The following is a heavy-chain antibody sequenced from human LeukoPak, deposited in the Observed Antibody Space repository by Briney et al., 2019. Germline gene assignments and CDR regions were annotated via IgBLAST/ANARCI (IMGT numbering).Heavy chain of an antibody. CDR3: ARLPTSSGWYAFGY. D-gene: IGHD6-19*01. CDR1: GFTVSSNY. J-gene: IGHJ4*02. CDR2: ISGSGGNT. V-gene: IGHV3-23*01. Sequence: PGGSLRLSCAASGFTVSSNYMSWVRQAPGKGLEWVSTISGSGGNTYYADSAKGRVAISRDSSENTLYLQMNSLRADDTALYYCARLPTSSGWYAFGYWGQGTLVTVSS.